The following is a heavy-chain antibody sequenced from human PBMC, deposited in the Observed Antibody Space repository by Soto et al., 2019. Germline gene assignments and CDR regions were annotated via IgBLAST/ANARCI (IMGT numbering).Heavy chain of an antibody. V-gene: IGHV1-18*01. CDR2: ISAYNGNI. Sequence: ASVKVSCKASGYAFTSYGISWVRQAPGQGLEWMGWISAYNGNINYAQKLQGRVTMTTDTSTSTAYMELRSLRSDDTAVYYCARGKMYQPTTTYDYWGQGTLVTVSS. CDR1: GYAFTSYG. CDR3: ARGKMYQPTTTYDY. J-gene: IGHJ4*02. D-gene: IGHD1-1*01.